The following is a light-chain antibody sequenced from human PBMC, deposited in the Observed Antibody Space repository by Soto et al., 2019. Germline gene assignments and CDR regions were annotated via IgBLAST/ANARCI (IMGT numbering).Light chain of an antibody. CDR2: GVS. V-gene: IGKV3-20*01. J-gene: IGKJ2*01. CDR1: QSVSSNY. CDR3: QQYGGSPPYT. Sequence: EIVLTQSPGTLSVSPGERATLSCRASQSVSSNYLGWYQQRPGQAPRLLIYGVSRRATGIPDRFSGSGSGTEFTIDISGLQPEDFAVYYCQQYGGSPPYTFGQGTKLEIK.